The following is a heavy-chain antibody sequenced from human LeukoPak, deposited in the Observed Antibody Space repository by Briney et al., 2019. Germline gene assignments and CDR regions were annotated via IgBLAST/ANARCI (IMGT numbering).Heavy chain of an antibody. Sequence: PSETLSLTCTVSGASITSYYWSWIRHPPGKGLEWIGYIYYSGSTNYNPSLKSRVTISADTSKNQFSLKLSSVTAADTAVYYCARNIAGIAAAGIDYWGQGTLVTVSS. J-gene: IGHJ4*02. CDR3: ARNIAGIAAAGIDY. CDR2: IYYSGST. V-gene: IGHV4-59*01. D-gene: IGHD6-13*01. CDR1: GASITSYY.